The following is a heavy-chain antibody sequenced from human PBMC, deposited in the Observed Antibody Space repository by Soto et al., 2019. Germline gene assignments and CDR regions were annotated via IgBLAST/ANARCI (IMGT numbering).Heavy chain of an antibody. J-gene: IGHJ3*02. CDR1: GGSISSYY. V-gene: IGHV4-59*08. CDR3: ARHLPVATMVYSAFDI. CDR2: IYYSGST. D-gene: IGHD5-12*01. Sequence: SETLSLTCTVSGGSISSYYWSWVRQPPGKGLEWIGYIYYSGSTNYNPSLKSRVTISVDTSKNQFSLKLSSVTAADTAVYYCARHLPVATMVYSAFDIWGQGTMVTVSS.